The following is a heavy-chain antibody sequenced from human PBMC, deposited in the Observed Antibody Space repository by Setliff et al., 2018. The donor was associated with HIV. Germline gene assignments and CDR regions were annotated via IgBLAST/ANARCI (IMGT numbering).Heavy chain of an antibody. Sequence: SVKVSCKASGGTFSSYAISWVRQAPGQGLEWMGGIIPIFGTANYAQKFLGRVTITADESTNTAYMELNSLRSEDTAVYYCARGRYNFWSGYRWFDPWGQGTLVTVSS. D-gene: IGHD3-3*01. V-gene: IGHV1-69*13. J-gene: IGHJ5*02. CDR3: ARGRYNFWSGYRWFDP. CDR2: IIPIFGTA. CDR1: GGTFSSYA.